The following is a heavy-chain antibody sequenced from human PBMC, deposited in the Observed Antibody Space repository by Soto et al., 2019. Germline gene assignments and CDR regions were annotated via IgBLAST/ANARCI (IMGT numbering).Heavy chain of an antibody. Sequence: SVKVSGKASGGTFSSYGIHWVRQAPGQGLEWMGGIIPMSGTANYAQKFQGRVAISVDESTRAAYMELSSLRSEDTAMYYCARQNSYASGSYYRVACDSRGLWTMPTVSS. V-gene: IGHV1-69*13. D-gene: IGHD3-10*01. CDR3: ARQNSYASGSYYRVACDS. CDR1: GGTFSSYG. J-gene: IGHJ3*02. CDR2: IIPMSGTA.